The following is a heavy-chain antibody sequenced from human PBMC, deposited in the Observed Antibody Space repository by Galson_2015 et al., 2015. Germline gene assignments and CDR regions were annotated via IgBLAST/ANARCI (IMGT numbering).Heavy chain of an antibody. CDR1: GFTFSSYW. D-gene: IGHD6-19*01. V-gene: IGHV3-7*01. CDR3: ARVGSRWLVLGWVPFDY. J-gene: IGHJ4*02. Sequence: SLRLSCAASGFTFSSYWMSWVRQAPGKGLEWVANIKQDGSEKYYVDSVKGRFTISRDNAKNSLYLQMNSLRAEDTAVYYCARVGSRWLVLGWVPFDYWGQGTLVTVSS. CDR2: IKQDGSEK.